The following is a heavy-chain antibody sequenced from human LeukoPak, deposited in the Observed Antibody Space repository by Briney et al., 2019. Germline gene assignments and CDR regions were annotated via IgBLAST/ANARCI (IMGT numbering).Heavy chain of an antibody. D-gene: IGHD1-26*01. Sequence: GGSLRLSCAASGFIFSSYAMSWVRQAPGKGLEWVSAISGSGGSKYYADSEKGRLTISRDNSKSTLYLQMNSLRAEDTAVYYCAKGSSEWELLVWGQGTLVTVSS. CDR2: ISGSGGSK. J-gene: IGHJ4*02. CDR3: AKGSSEWELLV. CDR1: GFIFSSYA. V-gene: IGHV3-23*01.